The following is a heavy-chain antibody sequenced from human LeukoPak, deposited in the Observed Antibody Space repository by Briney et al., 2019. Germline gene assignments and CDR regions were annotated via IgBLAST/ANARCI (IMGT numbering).Heavy chain of an antibody. Sequence: GASVKVSCKASGYTFTSYGINWVRQAPGQGLEWMGWISPYNGNTKYAEKIQRRVTITTDTSTSTAYMELRSLSSDDTAVYYCARDQSGYGDSSGASKWIDPWGQGTLVTVSS. CDR2: ISPYNGNT. V-gene: IGHV1-18*01. D-gene: IGHD4-17*01. J-gene: IGHJ5*02. CDR1: GYTFTSYG. CDR3: ARDQSGYGDSSGASKWIDP.